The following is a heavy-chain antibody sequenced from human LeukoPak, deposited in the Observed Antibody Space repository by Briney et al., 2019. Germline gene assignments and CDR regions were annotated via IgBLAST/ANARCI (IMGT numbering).Heavy chain of an antibody. CDR1: GYIFTSDG. J-gene: IGHJ4*02. D-gene: IGHD2-21*02. V-gene: IGHV1-18*01. CDR3: AGVKGGDSRDY. Sequence: ASVKVSCKASGYIFTSDGISWVRQAPEQGIEWLGWINTYNANTNYAPKLQGRVTLTTEPSPKAAYMELRSLSTGDTAVYSCAGVKGGDSRDYWGQGTLVTVSS. CDR2: INTYNANT.